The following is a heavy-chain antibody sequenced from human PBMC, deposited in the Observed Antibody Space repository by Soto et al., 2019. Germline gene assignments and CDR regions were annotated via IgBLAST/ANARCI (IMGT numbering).Heavy chain of an antibody. Sequence: VQLVETEGGLIQPGGSLRLSCAASGFTVSSNHMNWVRQAPGKGLEWVSVIYSGGGTSYADSVRGRFTISRDNSKNTLYLQMNSLRAEDTAVYFCARDPLSGDAYWGQGTLVTVSS. CDR2: IYSGGGT. CDR1: GFTVSSNH. V-gene: IGHV3-53*02. J-gene: IGHJ4*02. D-gene: IGHD7-27*01. CDR3: ARDPLSGDAY.